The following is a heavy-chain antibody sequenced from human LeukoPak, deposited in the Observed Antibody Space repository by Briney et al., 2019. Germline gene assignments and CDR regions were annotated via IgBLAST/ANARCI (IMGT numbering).Heavy chain of an antibody. Sequence: PSETLSLTFTVSGGSISSSSYYWGWIRQPPGKGLEWIGSIYYSGSTYYNPSLKSRVTISVDTSKNQFSLKLSSVTAADTAVYYCARDGLEMATILEGAFDIWGQGTMVTVSS. D-gene: IGHD5-24*01. CDR1: GGSISSSSYY. CDR2: IYYSGST. CDR3: ARDGLEMATILEGAFDI. V-gene: IGHV4-39*07. J-gene: IGHJ3*02.